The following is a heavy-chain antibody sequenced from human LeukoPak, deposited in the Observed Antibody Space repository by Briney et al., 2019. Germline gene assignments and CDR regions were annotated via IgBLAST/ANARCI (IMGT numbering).Heavy chain of an antibody. D-gene: IGHD4-17*01. CDR1: GIPFVDAW. CDR2: ITKDGTT. CDR3: TGMTTVLTVDF. J-gene: IGHJ4*02. Sequence: GGSLRLSCVLSGIPFVDAWMSWVRQAPGKGLEWIGRITKDGTTDYAAPVKGRFTISRDNSKNTFYLLMNSLKIEDTAVYYCTGMTTVLTVDFGGGETLVPVPP. V-gene: IGHV3-15*01.